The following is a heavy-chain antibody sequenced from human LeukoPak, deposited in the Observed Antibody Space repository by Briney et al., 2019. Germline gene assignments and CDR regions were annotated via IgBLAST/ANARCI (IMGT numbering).Heavy chain of an antibody. CDR3: AELGINMIGGV. CDR1: GFIFSDYS. CDR2: ISSSGSTI. D-gene: IGHD3-10*02. J-gene: IGHJ6*04. Sequence: GGSLRLSCAASGFIFSDYSMNWVRQAPGKGLEWVSYISSSGSTIYYADSVKGRFTISRDNAKNSLYLQMNSLRAEDTAVYYCAELGINMIGGVWGKGTTVTISS. V-gene: IGHV3-48*04.